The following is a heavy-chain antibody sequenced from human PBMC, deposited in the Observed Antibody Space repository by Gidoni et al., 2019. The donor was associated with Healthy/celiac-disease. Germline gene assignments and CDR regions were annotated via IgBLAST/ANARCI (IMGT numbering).Heavy chain of an antibody. Sequence: QAQLVQSGAAVSKPGASGTVSCKVSGYHLTDLSMHWVRQAPGKGIEWIGGVDPEEGETIYAQKFQGRVTMTEDTSTDTAYRELSSLRSEDTAVYYWATDYGGAGFIGYYYYGMDVWGQGTTVTVSS. CDR1: GYHLTDLS. D-gene: IGHD3-10*01. V-gene: IGHV1-24*01. CDR3: ATDYGGAGFIGYYYYGMDV. J-gene: IGHJ6*02. CDR2: VDPEEGET.